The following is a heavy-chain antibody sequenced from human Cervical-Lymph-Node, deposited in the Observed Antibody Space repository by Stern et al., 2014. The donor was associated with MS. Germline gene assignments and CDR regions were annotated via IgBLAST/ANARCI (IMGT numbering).Heavy chain of an antibody. CDR1: GYRFSTFY. J-gene: IGHJ4*02. Sequence: QVQLVQSGAEVKKPGASVKVSCKASGYRFSTFYLHWLRQAPGQGLQWIGRTDPDSGATNSSRPLQGSLPMTRDSSIIPPYLELSGLSSDDPAVYYCARFYWSGDEFYHSFDAWGQGTLVTVSS. D-gene: IGHD3-9*01. CDR2: TDPDSGAT. CDR3: ARFYWSGDEFYHSFDA. V-gene: IGHV1-2*06.